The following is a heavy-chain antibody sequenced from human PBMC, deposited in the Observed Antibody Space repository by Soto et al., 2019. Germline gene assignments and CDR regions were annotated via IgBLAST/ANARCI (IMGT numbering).Heavy chain of an antibody. Sequence: EVQLVESGGGLVQPGGSLRLSCAASGFTFSSYDMHWVRHATGKGLEWVSAIGTAGDTYYPGSVKGRFTISRENAKNSLYLQMNSLRAEDTAVYYCARSSIVGANKDSDAFDIWGQGTMVTVSS. D-gene: IGHD1-26*01. V-gene: IGHV3-13*01. J-gene: IGHJ3*02. CDR1: GFTFSSYD. CDR2: IGTAGDT. CDR3: ARSSIVGANKDSDAFDI.